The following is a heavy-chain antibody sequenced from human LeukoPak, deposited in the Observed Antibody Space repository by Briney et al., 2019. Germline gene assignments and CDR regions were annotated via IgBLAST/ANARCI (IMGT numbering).Heavy chain of an antibody. CDR2: LSASGIT. V-gene: IGHV4-61*02. J-gene: IGHJ3*02. CDR3: ARTLLPATVGAFDI. CDR1: GGSISSGTYY. D-gene: IGHD2-2*01. Sequence: SQTLSLTCTVSGGSISSGTYYWSWIRQPAEKGLEWIRRLSASGITNYNPSLKSRITISVDTSKNQFSLQLTSVTAADTAVYFCARTLLPATVGAFDIWGQGTVVTVSS.